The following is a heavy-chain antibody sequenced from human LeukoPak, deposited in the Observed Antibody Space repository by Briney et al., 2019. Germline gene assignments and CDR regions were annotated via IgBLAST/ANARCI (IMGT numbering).Heavy chain of an antibody. J-gene: IGHJ3*02. D-gene: IGHD5-24*01. V-gene: IGHV1-24*01. Sequence: ASVKVSCKVSGYTLTELSMHWVRQAPGKGLEWIGGFDPEDGETIYAQKFQGRVTMTEDTSTDTAYMELSSLRSEDTAVYYCATDVEMATSKAFDIWGQGTMVTVSS. CDR3: ATDVEMATSKAFDI. CDR1: GYTLTELS. CDR2: FDPEDGET.